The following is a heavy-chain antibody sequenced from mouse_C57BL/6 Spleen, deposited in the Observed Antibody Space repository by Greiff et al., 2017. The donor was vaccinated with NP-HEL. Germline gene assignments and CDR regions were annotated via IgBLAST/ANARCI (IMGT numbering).Heavy chain of an antibody. CDR1: GFNIKDDY. D-gene: IGHD1-1*01. Sequence: EVQLQQSGAELVRPGASAKLSCTASGFNIKDDYMHWVKQRPEQGLEWIGWIDPENGDTEYASKFQGKATITADTSSNTAYLQLSSLTSEDTAVYYCTTGYYGSRRYFDVWGTGTTVTVSS. V-gene: IGHV14-4*01. J-gene: IGHJ1*03. CDR3: TTGYYGSRRYFDV. CDR2: IDPENGDT.